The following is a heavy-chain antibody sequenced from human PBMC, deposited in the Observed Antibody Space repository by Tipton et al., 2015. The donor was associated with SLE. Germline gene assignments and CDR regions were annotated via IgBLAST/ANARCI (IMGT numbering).Heavy chain of an antibody. D-gene: IGHD4-17*01. CDR3: SRDREGFGDFYFDY. CDR1: GDSLHRGAYY. CDR2: IFTTGTT. Sequence: TLSLTCTVSGDSLHRGAYYWSWIRQSAGKGLEWIGHIFTTGTTRYNPTLRGRATISSDTSKNQFSLEVKSVSAADTAVYYCSRDREGFGDFYFDYWGQGILVTVSS. V-gene: IGHV4-61*09. J-gene: IGHJ4*02.